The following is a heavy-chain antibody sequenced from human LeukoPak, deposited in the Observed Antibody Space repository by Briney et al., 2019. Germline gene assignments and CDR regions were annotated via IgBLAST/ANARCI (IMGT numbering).Heavy chain of an antibody. CDR1: GFTVSSKY. V-gene: IGHV3-66*01. Sequence: PGGSLRLSCAASGFTVSSKYMSWVRQAPGKGLEWVSVIYSGGSTYYADSVKGRFTISRDNSKNTLYLQMNSLRAEDTAVYYCASCPEHYGVFRRNSFDYWGQGTLVTVSS. J-gene: IGHJ4*02. CDR3: ASCPEHYGVFRRNSFDY. D-gene: IGHD4-17*01. CDR2: IYSGGST.